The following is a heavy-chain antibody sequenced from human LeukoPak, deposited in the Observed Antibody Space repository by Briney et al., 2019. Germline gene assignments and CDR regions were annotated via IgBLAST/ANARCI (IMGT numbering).Heavy chain of an antibody. V-gene: IGHV4-39*07. CDR1: GGSISSSSYY. J-gene: IGHJ4*02. CDR3: ARDYVYDFWSGYYTNFDY. D-gene: IGHD3-3*01. Sequence: SETLSLTCTVSGGSISSSSYYWGWIRQPPGKGLEWIGSIYYSGSTYYNPSLKSRVTISVDTSKNQFSLKLSSVTAADTAVYYCARDYVYDFWSGYYTNFDYWGQGTLVTVSS. CDR2: IYYSGST.